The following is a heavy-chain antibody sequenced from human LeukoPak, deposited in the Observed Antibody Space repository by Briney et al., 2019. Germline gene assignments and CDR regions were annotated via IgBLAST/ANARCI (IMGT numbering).Heavy chain of an antibody. CDR2: VYYTGST. J-gene: IGHJ4*01. CDR3: TTSRTNDCSSPSCYTDY. CDR1: GASIYTSSSY. Sequence: SETLSLTCTVSGASIYTSSSYWGWIRQPPGKGLEWIASVYYTGSTYYSPSLKSRATISVDTSKNQFSLELNSVTAADTAVYYCTTSRTNDCSSPSCYTDYWGHGTLVTVSS. D-gene: IGHD2-2*02. V-gene: IGHV4-39*01.